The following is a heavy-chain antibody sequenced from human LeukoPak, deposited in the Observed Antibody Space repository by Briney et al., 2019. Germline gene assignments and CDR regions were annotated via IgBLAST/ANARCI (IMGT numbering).Heavy chain of an antibody. D-gene: IGHD3-16*02. V-gene: IGHV3-23*01. Sequence: GGSLRLSCAAPGFTFSSYAMSWVRQAPGKGLEWVSAISGSGGSTYYADSVKGRFTISRDNSKNTLYLQMNSLRAEDTAVYYCAKVTTFGGVIVGEIDYWGQGTLVTVSS. CDR2: ISGSGGST. CDR3: AKVTTFGGVIVGEIDY. J-gene: IGHJ4*02. CDR1: GFTFSSYA.